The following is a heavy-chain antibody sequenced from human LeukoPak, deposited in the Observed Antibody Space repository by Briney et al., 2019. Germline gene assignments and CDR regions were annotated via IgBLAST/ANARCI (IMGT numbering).Heavy chain of an antibody. CDR1: GFTFSSYA. V-gene: IGHV3-23*01. J-gene: IGHJ4*02. CDR3: AKHNYYDSSGSPPDY. D-gene: IGHD3-22*01. Sequence: GGSLRLSCAASGFTFSSYAMSWVRQAPGKGLEWVSSISGRGGSTYYADSVKGRFTISRDNSKNTLYLQMNSLRAEDTAVYYCAKHNYYDSSGSPPDYWGQGTLVTVSS. CDR2: ISGRGGST.